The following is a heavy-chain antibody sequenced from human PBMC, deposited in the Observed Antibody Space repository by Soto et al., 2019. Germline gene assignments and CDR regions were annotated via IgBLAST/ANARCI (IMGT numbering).Heavy chain of an antibody. D-gene: IGHD1-1*01. J-gene: IGHJ4*02. V-gene: IGHV2-5*02. CDR3: ARSYHTTGTTFDY. CDR2: TYWDDDK. Sequence: QITLKESGPPLVKPTQTLTLTCICSGFSLSTSGVGVGWIRQPPGKALEWLEFTYWDDDKRYSPCLKSRLTITRDTSKNQVVLTMTDMDAVDTDTYYCARSYHTTGTTFDYWGQGTLVTVSS. CDR1: GFSLSTSGVG.